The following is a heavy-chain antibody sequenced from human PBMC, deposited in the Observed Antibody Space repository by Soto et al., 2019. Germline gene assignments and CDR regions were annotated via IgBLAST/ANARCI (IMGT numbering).Heavy chain of an antibody. V-gene: IGHV3-49*03. CDR1: GFTFVDYA. J-gene: IGHJ5*02. CDR2: IRSKAYGGTT. CDR3: TRGSMVRGVFWFDP. Sequence: PGGSLRLSCTASGFTFVDYAMICCRHSPVKGLEWVGFIRSKAYGGTTEYAASVKGRFTISRDDSKSIAYLQMNSLKTEDTAVYYCTRGSMVRGVFWFDPWGQGTLVTVSS. D-gene: IGHD3-10*01.